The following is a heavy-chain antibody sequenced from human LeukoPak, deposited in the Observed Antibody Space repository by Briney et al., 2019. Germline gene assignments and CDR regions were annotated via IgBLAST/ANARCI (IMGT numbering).Heavy chain of an antibody. V-gene: IGHV3-23*01. J-gene: IGHJ4*02. D-gene: IGHD1-7*01. CDR1: TFSFSEYP. Sequence: PGGSLRLSCAASTFSFSEYPMGWVRQAPGKGLEWVSGISAGGDGTYYADPVKGRFTISRDNSKNTLFLQMNSLRGEDTAIYFCASEGTTSVYPLIHWGQGTLVTVSS. CDR3: ASEGTTSVYPLIH. CDR2: ISAGGDGT.